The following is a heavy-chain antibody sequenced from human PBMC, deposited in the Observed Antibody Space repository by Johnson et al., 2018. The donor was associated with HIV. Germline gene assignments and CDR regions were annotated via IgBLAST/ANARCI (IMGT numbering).Heavy chain of an antibody. CDR1: GFTFDDYG. D-gene: IGHD1-20*01. CDR3: ARRITGTSVAFDI. Sequence: VQLVESGGGVVQPGRSLRLSCAASGFTFDDYGMSWVRQAPGKGLEWVSLISWNSGSIGYADSVKGRFTISRDNAKNSLYLQMNSLRAEDTALYYCARRITGTSVAFDIWGQGTMVTVSS. J-gene: IGHJ3*02. V-gene: IGHV3-20*04. CDR2: ISWNSGSI.